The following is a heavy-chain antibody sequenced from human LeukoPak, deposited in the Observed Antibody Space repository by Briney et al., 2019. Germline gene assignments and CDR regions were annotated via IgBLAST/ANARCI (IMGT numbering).Heavy chain of an antibody. CDR2: IYYSGST. CDR1: GGSISSYY. Sequence: SETQSLACTVSGGSISSYYWSWIRQPPGKGLEWIGYIYYSGSTNYNPSLKSRVTISVDTSKNQFSLNLSSVTAADTAVYYCARQPRGNWFDPWGQGTLVTVSS. J-gene: IGHJ5*02. CDR3: ARQPRGNWFDP. V-gene: IGHV4-59*01.